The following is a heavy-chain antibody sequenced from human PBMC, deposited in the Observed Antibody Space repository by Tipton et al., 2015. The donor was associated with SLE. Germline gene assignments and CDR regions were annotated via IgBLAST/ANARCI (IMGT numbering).Heavy chain of an antibody. V-gene: IGHV4-39*01. CDR1: GGSIRSSLYY. Sequence: TLSLTCAVSGGSIRSSLYYWGWIRQAPGKGLEWIGSIYYSGSTYYNPSLKSRVTISVDTSKNQFSLKLSSVTAADTAVYYCARQLRFLEWLSHTFDYWGQGTLVTVSS. CDR2: IYYSGST. J-gene: IGHJ4*02. CDR3: ARQLRFLEWLSHTFDY. D-gene: IGHD3-3*01.